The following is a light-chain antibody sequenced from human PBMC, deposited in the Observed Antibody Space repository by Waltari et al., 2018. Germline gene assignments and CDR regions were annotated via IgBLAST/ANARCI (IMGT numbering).Light chain of an antibody. Sequence: QAGLTQPPSVSKALRQTATLTCTGNSNNVGNQGAAWLQQHRGHPPKLLAYRNNNRPSRISTRFSASRSGNTASLTITGLQPEDEADYYCSAWDSNLVAVVFGGGTKLTVL. V-gene: IGLV10-54*04. CDR1: SNNVGNQG. CDR2: RNN. J-gene: IGLJ3*02. CDR3: SAWDSNLVAVV.